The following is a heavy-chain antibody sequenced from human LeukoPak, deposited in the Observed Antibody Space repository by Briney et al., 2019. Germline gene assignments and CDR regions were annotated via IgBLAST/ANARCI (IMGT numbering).Heavy chain of an antibody. D-gene: IGHD2-15*01. CDR1: GGSISSGSYY. V-gene: IGHV4-61*02. J-gene: IGHJ5*02. Sequence: SQTLSLTCTVSGGSISSGSYYWSWIRQPAGKGLEWIGRIYTSGSTNYNPSLRSRVTISVDTSKNQFSLKLSSVTAADTAVYYCARGDCSGGSCYSDGWFDPWGQGTLVTVSS. CDR2: IYTSGST. CDR3: ARGDCSGGSCYSDGWFDP.